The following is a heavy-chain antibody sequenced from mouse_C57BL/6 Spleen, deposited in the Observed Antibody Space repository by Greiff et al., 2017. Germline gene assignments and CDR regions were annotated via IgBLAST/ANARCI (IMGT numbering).Heavy chain of an antibody. CDR1: GFTFSDYG. J-gene: IGHJ4*01. CDR3: AKDAFDYYSMDY. V-gene: IGHV5-17*01. Sequence: VQLVESGGGLVKPGGSLKLSCAASGFTFSDYGMHWVRQAPEKGLEWVAYISSGSSTIYYADTVKGRFTLSRDNAKNTLFLQMTSLRSEDTAMYYCAKDAFDYYSMDYWGQGTSVTVSS. CDR2: ISSGSSTI.